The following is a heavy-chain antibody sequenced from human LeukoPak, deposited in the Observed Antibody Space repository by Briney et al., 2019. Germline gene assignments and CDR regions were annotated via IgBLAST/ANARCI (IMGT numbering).Heavy chain of an antibody. CDR2: INSDGSST. J-gene: IGHJ1*01. V-gene: IGHV3-74*01. CDR1: GFTFSSYW. D-gene: IGHD6-19*01. CDR3: ARVAGTIGYFQH. Sequence: PGGSLRLSCAASGFTFSSYWMHWVRQAPGKGLVWVSRINSDGSSTSYADSVKGRFTISRDKSKNTLYLQMNSLRAEDTAVYYCARVAGTIGYFQHWGQGTLVTVSS.